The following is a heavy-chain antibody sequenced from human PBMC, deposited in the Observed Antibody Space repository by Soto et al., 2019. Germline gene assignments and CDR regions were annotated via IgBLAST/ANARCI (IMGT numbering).Heavy chain of an antibody. D-gene: IGHD5-12*01. J-gene: IGHJ4*02. CDR1: GYTFTSYD. V-gene: IGHV1-8*01. Sequence: ASVKVSCKASGYTFTSYDINWVRQATGQGLEWMGWMNPNSGNTGYAQKFQGRVTMTRNTSISTAYMELSSLRSEDTAVYYCARANSGYDSYYFDYWGQGTXVTVSS. CDR2: MNPNSGNT. CDR3: ARANSGYDSYYFDY.